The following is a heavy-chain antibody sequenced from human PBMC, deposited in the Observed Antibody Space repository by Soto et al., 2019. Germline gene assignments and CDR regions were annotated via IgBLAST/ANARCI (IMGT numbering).Heavy chain of an antibody. J-gene: IGHJ4*02. CDR1: GYTFTSYY. D-gene: IGHD3-22*01. CDR3: AREGPPPRNDSSGYSYYFDY. Sequence: QVQLVQSGAEVTKPGASVKVSCKASGYTFTSYYMHWVRQAPGQGLEWMGIINPSGGSTSYAQKLQGNVTMTRDTSASTVYMEPSSLRSADTAVYFRAREGPPPRNDSSGYSYYFDYWGQGTLVTVSS. V-gene: IGHV1-46*04. CDR2: INPSGGST.